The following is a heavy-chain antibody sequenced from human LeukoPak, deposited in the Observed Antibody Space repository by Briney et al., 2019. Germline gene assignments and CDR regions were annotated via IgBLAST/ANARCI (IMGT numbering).Heavy chain of an antibody. Sequence: ASVKVSCKASGGTFSSCTISWVRQAPGQGLEWMGRIIPILGIANYAQKFQGRVTITADKSTSTAYMELSSLRSEDTAVYYCASRYCSSTSCYGTLDYWGQGTLVTVSP. D-gene: IGHD2-2*01. CDR3: ASRYCSSTSCYGTLDY. V-gene: IGHV1-69*02. CDR2: IIPILGIA. CDR1: GGTFSSCT. J-gene: IGHJ4*02.